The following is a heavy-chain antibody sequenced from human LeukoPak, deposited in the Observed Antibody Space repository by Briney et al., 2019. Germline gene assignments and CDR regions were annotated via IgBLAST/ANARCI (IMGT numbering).Heavy chain of an antibody. V-gene: IGHV3-49*03. J-gene: IGHJ4*02. CDR1: GGTFGDDA. D-gene: IGHD4-23*01. CDR2: IRKKGSGETT. Sequence: GGSLRLSCIASGGTFGDDAWSWFRQAPGKGLEWIAFIRKKGSGETTEYAACGGGRLNVAREETISVAYMQMNSRKTEDTALYYCSRGLHDYGGSNYYFDQWGRGTLVIVSS. CDR3: SRGLHDYGGSNYYFDQ.